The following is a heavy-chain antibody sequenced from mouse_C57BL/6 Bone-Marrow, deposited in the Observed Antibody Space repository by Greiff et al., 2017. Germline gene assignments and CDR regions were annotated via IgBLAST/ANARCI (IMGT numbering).Heavy chain of an antibody. CDR2: ISDGGSYT. V-gene: IGHV5-4*01. CDR1: GFTFSSSA. D-gene: IGHD1-1*01. CDR3: ARENGRYYYAMDY. Sequence: EVKLVESGGGLVKPGGSLKLSCAASGFTFSSSAMSWVRQTPEKRLEWVATISDGGSYTYYPDNVKGRFTISRDHAKNNLYLQMSHLKSEDTAMYYCARENGRYYYAMDYWGQGTSVTVSS. J-gene: IGHJ4*01.